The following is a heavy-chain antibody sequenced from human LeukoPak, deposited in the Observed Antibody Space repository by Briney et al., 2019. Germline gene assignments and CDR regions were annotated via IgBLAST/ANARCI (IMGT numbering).Heavy chain of an antibody. CDR1: GGSISSYY. CDR3: ARYCSGGSCRGYYFDY. CDR2: IYYSGST. D-gene: IGHD2-15*01. V-gene: IGHV4-59*01. J-gene: IGHJ4*02. Sequence: SETLSLTCTVSGGSISSYYWSWIRQPPGKGLEWIGYIYYSGSTNYNPSLKSRVTISVDTSKNQFSLKLSSVTAADTAAYYCARYCSGGSCRGYYFDYWGQGTLVTVSS.